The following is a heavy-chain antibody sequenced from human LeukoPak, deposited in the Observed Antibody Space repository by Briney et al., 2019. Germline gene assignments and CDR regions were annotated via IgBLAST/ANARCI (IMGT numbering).Heavy chain of an antibody. V-gene: IGHV4-4*02. CDR3: ARHGSYSSSGVGWFDP. CDR2: IYHSGST. Sequence: PSGTLSLTCAVSGGSISSSNWWSWVRQPPGKGLEWIGEIYHSGSTYYNPSLKSRVTISVDMSKNQFSLKLSSVTAADTAVYYCARHGSYSSSGVGWFDPWGQGTLVTVSS. CDR1: GGSISSSNW. D-gene: IGHD6-13*01. J-gene: IGHJ5*02.